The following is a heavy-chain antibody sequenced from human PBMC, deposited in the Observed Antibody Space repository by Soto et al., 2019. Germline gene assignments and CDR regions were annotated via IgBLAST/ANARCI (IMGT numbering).Heavy chain of an antibody. J-gene: IGHJ6*03. CDR3: XXXXXXXXXTKYDYYMDV. Sequence: QVQLVQSGAEVKKPGSSVKVSCKASGGTFSSYTISWVRQAPGQGLEWMGRIIPILGIANYAQKFQGRVTITADKATSTAYMELXXXXXXXXXXXYXXXXXXXXXXTKYDYYMDVWGKGTTVTVSS. CDR1: GGTFSSYT. CDR2: IIPILGIA. V-gene: IGHV1-69*02.